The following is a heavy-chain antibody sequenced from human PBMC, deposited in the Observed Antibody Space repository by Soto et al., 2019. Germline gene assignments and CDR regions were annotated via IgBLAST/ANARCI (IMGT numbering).Heavy chain of an antibody. V-gene: IGHV1-46*01. CDR2: INPSGGST. Sequence: ASVKVSCKASGYTFTSYYMHWVRQAPGQGLEWMGIINPSGGSTNYAQKFQGRVTMTRDTSTSTVYMELRSLRSDDTAVYYCARGQENGSGSYYNPYYFAYWGQGTLVTVSS. CDR1: GYTFTSYY. J-gene: IGHJ4*02. CDR3: ARGQENGSGSYYNPYYFAY. D-gene: IGHD3-10*01.